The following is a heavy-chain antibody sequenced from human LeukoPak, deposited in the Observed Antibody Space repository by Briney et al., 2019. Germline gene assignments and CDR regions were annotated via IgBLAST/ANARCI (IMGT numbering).Heavy chain of an antibody. Sequence: GGSLRLSCAASGFTISGIGFHWVRQAPGKGLEWVALIWHDGSEKYYTDSVKGRFTISRDDSKNTLYLQMNSLRAEDTAVYYCAKAPRGSYFDYWGQGTLVTVSS. J-gene: IGHJ4*02. D-gene: IGHD3-10*01. CDR3: AKAPRGSYFDY. CDR1: GFTISGIG. V-gene: IGHV3-33*06. CDR2: IWHDGSEK.